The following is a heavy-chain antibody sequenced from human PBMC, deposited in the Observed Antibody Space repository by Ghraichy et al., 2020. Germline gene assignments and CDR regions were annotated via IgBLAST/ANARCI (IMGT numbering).Heavy chain of an antibody. CDR3: ARGRYCGGGGCYPRPSSFDS. V-gene: IGHV4-34*01. J-gene: IGHJ4*02. CDR1: DGPFGGYY. Sequence: SQTLSLTCSVYDGPFGGYYWSVIRQSPGQGLEWIGEISPGGRATYNPSLESRATISVDTSRNHFSLTLRSVTAGDTAMYYCARGRYCGGGGCYPRPSSFDSWGQGTLGTVSS. D-gene: IGHD2-15*01. CDR2: ISPGGRA.